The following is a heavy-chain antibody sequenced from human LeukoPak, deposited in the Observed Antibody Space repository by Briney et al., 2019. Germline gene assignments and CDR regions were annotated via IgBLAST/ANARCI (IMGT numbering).Heavy chain of an antibody. CDR2: LYTTGST. D-gene: IGHD3-10*01. J-gene: IGHJ3*02. CDR3: AKDLKGELWFGDAFDI. V-gene: IGHV3-66*03. CDR1: GFAVSSNY. Sequence: PGGSLRLSCAVSGFAVSSNYMTWVRQAPGKGLEWVSFLYTTGSTYYTDSVKGRFTISRDNSKNTLYLQMNSLRAEDTAVYYCAKDLKGELWFGDAFDIWGQGTMVTVSS.